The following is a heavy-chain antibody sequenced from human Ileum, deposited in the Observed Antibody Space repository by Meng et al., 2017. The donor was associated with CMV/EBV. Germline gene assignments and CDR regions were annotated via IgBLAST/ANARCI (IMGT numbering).Heavy chain of an antibody. V-gene: IGHV4-4*07. CDR3: ARESAAAGRGEDY. J-gene: IGHJ4*02. D-gene: IGHD6-13*01. CDR2: IYTSGST. CDR1: GDSISNYY. Sequence: HAQLQRLDPGLVNPLETISLTCSVPGDSISNYYWTWIRQPAGKGLEWIGRIYTSGSTNYNPSLKSRVTMSVDTSKNQFSLKLTSVTAADTAVYFCARESAAAGRGEDYWGQGTLVTVSS.